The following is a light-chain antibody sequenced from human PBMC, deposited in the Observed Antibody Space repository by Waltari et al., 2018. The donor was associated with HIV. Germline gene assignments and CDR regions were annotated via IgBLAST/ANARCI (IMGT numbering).Light chain of an antibody. V-gene: IGLV2-14*03. CDR1: SSDLGAYNY. J-gene: IGLJ1*01. CDR2: DVS. Sequence: QSALTQPASVSGSPGHSIPIPCTGTSSDLGAYNYVSWYQQHPGKAPKLLIYDVSSRPSGISNRFSGSKSDKTASLTISGLQAEDEADYYCTSYTTSSTYVFGAGTKVTVL. CDR3: TSYTTSSTYV.